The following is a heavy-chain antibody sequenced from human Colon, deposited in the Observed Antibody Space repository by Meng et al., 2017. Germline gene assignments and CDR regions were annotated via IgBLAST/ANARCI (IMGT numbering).Heavy chain of an antibody. CDR2: INHSGST. J-gene: IGHJ4*02. CDR3: ARVCITIFGVVSTFDY. CDR1: GASLSSSNW. D-gene: IGHD3-3*01. V-gene: IGHV4-4*02. Sequence: QVPLQESGPGLVKPSGTLSLTCAVSGASLSSSNWWSWVRQPPGKGLEWIGEINHSGSTNYNPSLKSRVTISVDTSKNQFSLKLSSVTAADTAVYYCARVCITIFGVVSTFDYWGQGTLVTVSS.